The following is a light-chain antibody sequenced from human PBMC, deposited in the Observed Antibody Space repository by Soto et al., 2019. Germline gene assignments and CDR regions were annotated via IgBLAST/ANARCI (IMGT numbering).Light chain of an antibody. J-gene: IGKJ2*01. CDR3: QQTYITPYT. V-gene: IGKV1-39*01. Sequence: DIQMTQSQSSLSVSVGDRVTITCRASQNIAGYLNWYQQKPGKAPELLIYGSSTLQSGVPSSFSGSGSGTDFTLTISSLQPEDFATYYCQQTYITPYTFGQGTNLEIK. CDR2: GSS. CDR1: QNIAGY.